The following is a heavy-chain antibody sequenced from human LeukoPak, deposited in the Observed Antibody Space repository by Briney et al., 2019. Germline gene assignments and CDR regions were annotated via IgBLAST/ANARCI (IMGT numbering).Heavy chain of an antibody. CDR3: ARGRGRHPHPPYGMDV. V-gene: IGHV3-21*01. J-gene: IGHJ6*02. CDR2: INSSSSYI. Sequence: GGSLRLSCAASGFTFSSYSMNWVRQAPGKGLEWVSSINSSSSYIYYADSVKGRFTISRDNAKNSLYLQMNSLRAADTAVYYCARGRGRHPHPPYGMDVWGQGTTVTVSS. CDR1: GFTFSSYS. D-gene: IGHD6-6*01.